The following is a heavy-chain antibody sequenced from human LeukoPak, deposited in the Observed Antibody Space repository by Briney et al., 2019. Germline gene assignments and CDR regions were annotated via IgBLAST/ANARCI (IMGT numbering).Heavy chain of an antibody. CDR3: AREGYSYGYETSWFDP. CDR1: GFTFSSYS. D-gene: IGHD5-18*01. CDR2: ISSSSSYI. Sequence: GGSLRLSCAASGFTFSSYSMNWVRQAPGKGLEWVSSISSSSSYIYYADSVKGRFTISRDNAKNSLYLQMNSLRAEDTAVYYCAREGYSYGYETSWFDPWGQGTLVTVSS. V-gene: IGHV3-21*01. J-gene: IGHJ5*02.